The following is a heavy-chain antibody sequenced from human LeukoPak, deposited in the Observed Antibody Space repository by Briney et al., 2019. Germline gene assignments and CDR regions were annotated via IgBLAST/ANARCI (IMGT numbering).Heavy chain of an antibody. CDR3: ARLSPPIASFCSGGTCYSGGFDP. V-gene: IGHV1-2*02. CDR2: INPNSGGT. CDR1: GYTFTGYY. J-gene: IGHJ5*02. D-gene: IGHD2-15*01. Sequence: ASVKVSCKASGYTFTGYYMHWVRQAPGQGLEWMGWINPNSGGTNYAQKFQGRVTMTRDTSISTAYMELSRLRSDDTAAYYCARLSPPIASFCSGGTCYSGGFDPWGQGTLVTVSS.